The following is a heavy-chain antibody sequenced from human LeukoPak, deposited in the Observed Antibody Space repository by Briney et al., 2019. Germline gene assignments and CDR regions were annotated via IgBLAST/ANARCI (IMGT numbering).Heavy chain of an antibody. J-gene: IGHJ4*02. CDR1: GYTFSTYT. V-gene: IGHV1-69*02. CDR2: IIPILGIA. Sequence: SVKVSCKTSGYTFSTYTISWVRQAPGQGLEWMGRIIPILGIANYAQKFQGRVTITADKSTSTAYMELSSLRSEDTAVYYCARARAYYDSSGYYRYWGQGTLVTVSS. CDR3: ARARAYYDSSGYYRY. D-gene: IGHD3-22*01.